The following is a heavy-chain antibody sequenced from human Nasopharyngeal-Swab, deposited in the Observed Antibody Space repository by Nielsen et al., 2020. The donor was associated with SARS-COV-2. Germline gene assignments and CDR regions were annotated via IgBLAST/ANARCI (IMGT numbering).Heavy chain of an antibody. Sequence: WIRQPPGKGLEGVSYISRSGSTIYYAESVKGRFTISRDNAKNSLYLKMNSLRAEDTSVYYWASTDIVATFDSWGQGTLVTVSS. CDR3: ASTDIVATFDS. J-gene: IGHJ4*02. D-gene: IGHD5-12*01. CDR2: ISRSGSTI. V-gene: IGHV3-48*03.